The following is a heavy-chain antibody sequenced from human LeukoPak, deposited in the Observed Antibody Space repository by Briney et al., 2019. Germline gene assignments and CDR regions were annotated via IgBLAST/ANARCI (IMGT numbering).Heavy chain of an antibody. Sequence: PSETLSLTCTVSGGSISSYYWSWLRQPPGKGLEWIGYIYYSGSTNYNPSLKSRVTISVDTSKNQFSLKLSSVTAADTAVYYCAREPLWFGDPLGWFDPWGQGTLVTVSS. J-gene: IGHJ5*02. V-gene: IGHV4-59*01. CDR3: AREPLWFGDPLGWFDP. CDR2: IYYSGST. CDR1: GGSISSYY. D-gene: IGHD3-10*01.